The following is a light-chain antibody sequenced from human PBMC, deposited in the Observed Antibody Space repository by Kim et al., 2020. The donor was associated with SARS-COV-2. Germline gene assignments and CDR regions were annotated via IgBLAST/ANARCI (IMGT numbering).Light chain of an antibody. J-gene: IGKJ1*01. CDR3: QQYNSYRT. CDR1: QSISSW. V-gene: IGKV1-5*03. CDR2: KAS. Sequence: SASVGDRVTITCRASQSISSWLAWYQQKPGKAPKLLIYKASSLESGVPSRFSGSGSGTEFTLTINSLQPDDFATYYCQQYNSYRTFGQGTKVDI.